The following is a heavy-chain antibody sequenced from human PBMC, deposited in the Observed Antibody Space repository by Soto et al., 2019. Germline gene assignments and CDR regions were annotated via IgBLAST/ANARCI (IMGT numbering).Heavy chain of an antibody. CDR3: ARVRGGGSEYFFDY. Sequence: ASVKVSCKASGYAFTRYNVHWVRQAPGQGLEWMAIINPSGGTTYYVQKFEGRVTLTTDTSTSTVYMELSSLRSDDTAVYYCARVRGGGSEYFFDYWGQGTLVTVSS. CDR1: GYAFTRYN. J-gene: IGHJ4*02. D-gene: IGHD2-15*01. CDR2: INPSGGTT. V-gene: IGHV1-46*01.